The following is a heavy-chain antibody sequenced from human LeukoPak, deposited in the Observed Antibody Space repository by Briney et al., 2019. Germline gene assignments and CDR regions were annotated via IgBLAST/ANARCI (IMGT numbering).Heavy chain of an antibody. V-gene: IGHV3-23*01. CDR1: GFTFSNYG. Sequence: GGSLRLSCAASGFTFSNYGMHWVRQAPGKGLEWVSAISGSGGSTYYADSVKGRFTISRDNSKNTLYLQMNSLRAEDTAVYYCAKDTAYYALVGAFDIWGQGTMVTVSS. J-gene: IGHJ3*02. D-gene: IGHD2-2*01. CDR2: ISGSGGST. CDR3: AKDTAYYALVGAFDI.